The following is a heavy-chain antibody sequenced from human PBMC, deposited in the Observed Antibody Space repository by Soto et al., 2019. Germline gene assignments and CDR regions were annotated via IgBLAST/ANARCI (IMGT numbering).Heavy chain of an antibody. V-gene: IGHV3-33*01. CDR2: IWYDGSKK. CDR1: GFTFSSYG. D-gene: IGHD2-2*01. CDR3: ARTSCSSTSCYFPDLLRGVDY. J-gene: IGHJ4*02. Sequence: QVQLVESGGGVVQPGRSLRLSCAASGFTFSSYGMHWVRQAPGRGREWVAVIWYDGSKKYYADSVKGRFTISRDNSKNPIYLQMNCLQAEDASVNYCARTSCSSTSCYFPDLLRGVDYWGQGTLVTVSS.